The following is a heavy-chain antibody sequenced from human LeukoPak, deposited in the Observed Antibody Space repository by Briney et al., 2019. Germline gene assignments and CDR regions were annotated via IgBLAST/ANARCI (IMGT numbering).Heavy chain of an antibody. V-gene: IGHV1-18*01. CDR3: ARGGRDSSSWFFDY. CDR1: GYSFSSYG. D-gene: IGHD6-13*01. CDR2: ISGNNGNT. J-gene: IGHJ4*02. Sequence: ASVKVSCKASGYSFSSYGISWVRQAPGQGLEWMTWISGNNGNTDFAKSFQGRVTMTTDTSTTTVYMELRSLKSDDTAVYFCARGGRDSSSWFFDYWGQGTLVTVSS.